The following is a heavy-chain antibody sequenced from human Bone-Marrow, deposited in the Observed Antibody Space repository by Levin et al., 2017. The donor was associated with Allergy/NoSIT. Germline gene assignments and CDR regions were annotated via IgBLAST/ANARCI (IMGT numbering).Heavy chain of an antibody. V-gene: IGHV3-53*01. CDR3: ARGWFGELLSH. Sequence: AASVKVSCAASGFTVSSNYMSWVRQAPGKGPEWGSVIYSGGSTYYADSVKGRFTISRDNSKNTLYLQLNSLRAEDTAVYYCARGWFGELLSHWGHGTLVIVSS. J-gene: IGHJ4*01. D-gene: IGHD3-10*01. CDR1: GFTVSSNY. CDR2: IYSGGST.